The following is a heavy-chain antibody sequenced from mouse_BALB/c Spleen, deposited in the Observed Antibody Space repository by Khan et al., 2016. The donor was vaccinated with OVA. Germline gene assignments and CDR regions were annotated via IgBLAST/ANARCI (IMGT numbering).Heavy chain of an antibody. CDR1: GFTFSSYA. Sequence: EVKLLKSGGDLVKPGGSLKLSCAASGFTFSSYAMSWVRQTPEKRLEWVATISNGGTYTYYPDSVKGRFTISRDNAKNTLDLQMSSLRSEDTAMYYCARPPITTVVATSYWFFDVWGAGTTVTVST. CDR2: ISNGGTYT. CDR3: ARPPITTVVATSYWFFDV. J-gene: IGHJ1*01. V-gene: IGHV5-9-3*01. D-gene: IGHD1-1*01.